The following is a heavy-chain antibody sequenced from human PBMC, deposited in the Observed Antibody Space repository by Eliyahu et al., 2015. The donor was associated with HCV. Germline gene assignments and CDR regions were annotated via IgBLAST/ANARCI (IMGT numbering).Heavy chain of an antibody. CDR2: ISGSGGST. CDR1: GFPFXXXA. J-gene: IGHJ4*02. D-gene: IGHD3-3*01. CDR3: AKEYDXWSGVGVPFDY. V-gene: IGHV3-23*01. Sequence: EVQLLESGGGLVQPGGSLRXSXXASGFPFXXXAMSWVRQAPGKGLEWVSAISGSGGSTYYADSVKGRFTISRDNSKNTLYLQMNSLRAEDTAVYYCAKEYDXWSGVGVPFDYWGQGTLVTVSS.